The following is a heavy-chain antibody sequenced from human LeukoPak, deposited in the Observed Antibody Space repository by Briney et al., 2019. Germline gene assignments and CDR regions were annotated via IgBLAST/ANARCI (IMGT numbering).Heavy chain of an antibody. Sequence: GGSLRLSCAASGFTFSSYAMHWVRQAPGKGLEWVAVISYDGSNKYYADSVKGRFTISRDNSKNTLYLQMNSLRAEDTAVYYCARPHSGSSPYWYFDLWGRVTLVTVSS. CDR2: ISYDGSNK. D-gene: IGHD3-10*01. J-gene: IGHJ2*01. CDR3: ARPHSGSSPYWYFDL. CDR1: GFTFSSYA. V-gene: IGHV3-30*04.